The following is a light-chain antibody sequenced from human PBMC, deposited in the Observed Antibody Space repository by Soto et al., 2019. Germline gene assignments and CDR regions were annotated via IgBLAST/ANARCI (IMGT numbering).Light chain of an antibody. CDR2: GAS. V-gene: IGKV3-15*01. CDR3: QQYNNWPPIT. J-gene: IGKJ5*01. Sequence: EIVMTQSPATLSVSPGERATLSCRASQSVSSNLAWYQQKAGQAPRLLIYGASTRAAGIPARFSGSGSGTEFTLTISSLQSEDFAIYYCQQYNNWPPITFGQGTRLEIK. CDR1: QSVSSN.